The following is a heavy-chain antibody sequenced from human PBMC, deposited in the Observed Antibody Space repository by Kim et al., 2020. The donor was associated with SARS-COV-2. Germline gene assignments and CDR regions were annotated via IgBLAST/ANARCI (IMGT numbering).Heavy chain of an antibody. Sequence: GGSLRLSCVGSGFTFNNHNIHWVRQAPGKGLLWVAAISLDGSNTLYAGSVKGRFTASRDNSKNTVFLQMDSLRAEDTAIYYCARELQRGGVGVAYWGQGTLVTVSS. V-gene: IGHV3-30*04. J-gene: IGHJ4*02. CDR2: ISLDGSNT. CDR3: ARELQRGGVGVAY. D-gene: IGHD3-16*01. CDR1: GFTFNNHN.